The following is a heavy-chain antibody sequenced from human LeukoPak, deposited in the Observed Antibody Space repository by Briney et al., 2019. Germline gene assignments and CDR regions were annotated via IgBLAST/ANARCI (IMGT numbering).Heavy chain of an antibody. J-gene: IGHJ3*02. CDR3: ARHSSNWSDVFDI. CDR2: GYTSGGT. Sequence: QPSETLSLTCTVSGGSISRYYWSWIRQPAGKGLEWIGRGYTSGGTNYNPSLQRRLTMSIDTSKNQFSLKLSSVTAADTAVYYCARHSSNWSDVFDIWGQGTMVTVSS. CDR1: GGSISRYY. D-gene: IGHD6-13*01. V-gene: IGHV4-4*07.